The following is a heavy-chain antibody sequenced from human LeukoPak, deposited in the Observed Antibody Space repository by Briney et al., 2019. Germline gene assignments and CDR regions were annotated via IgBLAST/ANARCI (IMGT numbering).Heavy chain of an antibody. Sequence: SETLSLTCTVSGGSISSYYWSWIRQPPGKGLEWIGYIYYSGSTNYNPSLKSRVTISVDTSKNQFSLKLSSVTAADTAVYYCAKDYYGSGSFFDYWGQGTLVTVSS. V-gene: IGHV4-59*12. D-gene: IGHD3-10*01. CDR1: GGSISSYY. CDR3: AKDYYGSGSFFDY. CDR2: IYYSGST. J-gene: IGHJ4*02.